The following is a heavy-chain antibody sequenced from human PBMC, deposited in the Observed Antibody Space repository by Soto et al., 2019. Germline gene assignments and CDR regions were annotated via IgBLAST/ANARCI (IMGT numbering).Heavy chain of an antibody. D-gene: IGHD2-21*02. CDR3: TTGVTSRGMDV. Sequence: EVQLVESGGGLVKPGGSLRLSCAASGFTFSNAWMSWVRQAPGKGLEWVGRIKSKTDGGTTDYAAPVKGRFTISRYDPKNTLYLQMNSLKTEDTAVYYCTTGVTSRGMDVWGQGTPVTVSS. CDR1: GFTFSNAW. CDR2: IKSKTDGGTT. J-gene: IGHJ6*02. V-gene: IGHV3-15*01.